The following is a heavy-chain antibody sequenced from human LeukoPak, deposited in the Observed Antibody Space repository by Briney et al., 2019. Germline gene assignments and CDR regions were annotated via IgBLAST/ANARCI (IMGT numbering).Heavy chain of an antibody. V-gene: IGHV4-59*01. CDR3: ARVGRGDHTWGSYSCDH. Sequence: SETLSPTCTVSGDSFSSYHWSWLRQPPGKGLEWIGYISSRGSTSYNPSLKSRVSISVDTSKNQFSLRLNSVTAADTAVYYCARVGRGDHTWGSYSCDHWGQGTLVSVSS. D-gene: IGHD3-16*01. CDR1: GDSFSSYH. J-gene: IGHJ4*02. CDR2: ISSRGST.